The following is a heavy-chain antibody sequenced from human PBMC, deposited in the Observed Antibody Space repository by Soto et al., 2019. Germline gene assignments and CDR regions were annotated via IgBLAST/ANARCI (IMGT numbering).Heavy chain of an antibody. CDR2: ISYNGKYE. V-gene: IGHV3-30*04. J-gene: IGHJ4*02. Sequence: QVHLVESGVGVVQPGRSLRLSCAASGFTFSTYTLHWVRQAPGKGLEWVADISYNGKYEYYADSVKGRFTIPRDNSKSTLYLQMNSLTPEDTAVYYCATPTGGAGYWGQGTLVTVSS. CDR3: ATPTGGAGY. CDR1: GFTFSTYT. D-gene: IGHD6-25*01.